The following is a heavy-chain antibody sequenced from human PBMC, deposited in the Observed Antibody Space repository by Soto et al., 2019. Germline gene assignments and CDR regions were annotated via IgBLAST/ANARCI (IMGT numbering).Heavy chain of an antibody. CDR2: ISGSGSP. CDR1: GFTFISHT. CDR3: SREVQPVFRRDYDY. Sequence: EVQLVESGGGLVKPGGSLRLSCAGSGFTFISHTLNWVRQAPGKGLEWVSSISGSGSPYYADSVKGRITISRDNAQNSLYLQMSSLRDEDTAVYYCSREVQPVFRRDYDYWGQGTLVTVSS. V-gene: IGHV3-21*04. J-gene: IGHJ4*02.